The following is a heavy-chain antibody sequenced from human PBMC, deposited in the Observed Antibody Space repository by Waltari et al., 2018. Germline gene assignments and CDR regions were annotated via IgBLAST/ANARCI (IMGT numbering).Heavy chain of an antibody. Sequence: QVQLQESGPGLVKPSQTLSLTCTVSGGSISSGSYYWSWIRQPAGKGLEWIGYIYTRGSTNYNPSLKSRVTISVDTSKNQFSLKLSAVTAADTAVYYCARDKEEGGYELGGFDYWGQGTLVTVSS. V-gene: IGHV4-61*09. J-gene: IGHJ4*02. D-gene: IGHD5-12*01. CDR1: GGSISSGSYY. CDR3: ARDKEEGGYELGGFDY. CDR2: IYTRGST.